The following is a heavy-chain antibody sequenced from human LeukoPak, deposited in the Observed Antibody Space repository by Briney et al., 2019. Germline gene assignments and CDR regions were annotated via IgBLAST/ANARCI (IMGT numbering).Heavy chain of an antibody. Sequence: PSETLSLTCAVYGGSFSGYYWSWIRQPPGKGLEWIGEINHSGSTNYNPSLKSRVTISVDTSKNQFSLKLSSVTAADTAVYYCARFTSKSYYYDSSGYQALDYWGQGTLVTVSS. CDR1: GGSFSGYY. CDR2: INHSGST. J-gene: IGHJ4*02. V-gene: IGHV4-34*01. CDR3: ARFTSKSYYYDSSGYQALDY. D-gene: IGHD3-22*01.